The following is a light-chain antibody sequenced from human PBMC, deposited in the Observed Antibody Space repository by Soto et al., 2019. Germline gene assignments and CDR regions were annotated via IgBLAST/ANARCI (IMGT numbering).Light chain of an antibody. Sequence: QSVLTQPPSMSGAPGQRVTISCTGSSSKIGAGYDVHWYQQHPGTAPKLLIYGNSNRPSGVPDRFSGSKSGTSASLAITGLQAEDEADYYCQSYDSSLSGVVFGGGTKLTVL. J-gene: IGLJ2*01. CDR3: QSYDSSLSGVV. CDR2: GNS. CDR1: SSKIGAGYD. V-gene: IGLV1-40*01.